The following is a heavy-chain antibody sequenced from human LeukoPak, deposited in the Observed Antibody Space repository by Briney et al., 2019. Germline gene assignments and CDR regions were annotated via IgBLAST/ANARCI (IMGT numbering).Heavy chain of an antibody. D-gene: IGHD2-15*01. Sequence: GGSLRLSCAASGFTFSTYAMHWVRQAPGKGLEWVTVISYDGSKKYYADSVKGRFTISRDNSKNTLYLLMHSLRTEDAAMYYCAMRPADCSSSSCPTINRYYYGMDVWGQGTTVIVSS. J-gene: IGHJ6*02. CDR1: GFTFSTYA. V-gene: IGHV3-30-3*01. CDR2: ISYDGSKK. CDR3: AMRPADCSSSSCPTINRYYYGMDV.